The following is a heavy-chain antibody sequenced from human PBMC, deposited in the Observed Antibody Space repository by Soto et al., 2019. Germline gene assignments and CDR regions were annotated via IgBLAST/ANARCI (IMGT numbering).Heavy chain of an antibody. V-gene: IGHV1-8*01. CDR1: GYTFPSYD. CDR2: MNPNSGNT. CDR3: AREHYGTSAWFDP. Sequence: QVQLVQSGAEVKKPGASVKVSCKASGYTFPSYDINWVRQATGQGREWMGWMNPNSGNTGYAQKFQGRGTMTRNTSISTAYMELSSLRAEDTAVYYCAREHYGTSAWFDPWGQGTLVTVSS. J-gene: IGHJ5*02. D-gene: IGHD3-10*01.